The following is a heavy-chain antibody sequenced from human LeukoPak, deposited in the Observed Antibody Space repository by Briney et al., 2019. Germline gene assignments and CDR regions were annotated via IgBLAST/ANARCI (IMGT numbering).Heavy chain of an antibody. CDR2: IIPIFGTA. V-gene: IGHV1-69*13. CDR3: ARDVRGGSCYCGLDP. Sequence: SVKVSCKASGYTFTSYDINWVRQATGQGLEWMGGIIPIFGTANYAQKFQGRVTITADESTSTAYMELSSLRSEDTAVYYCARDVRGGSCYCGLDPWGQGTLATVSS. CDR1: GYTFTSYD. D-gene: IGHD2-15*01. J-gene: IGHJ5*02.